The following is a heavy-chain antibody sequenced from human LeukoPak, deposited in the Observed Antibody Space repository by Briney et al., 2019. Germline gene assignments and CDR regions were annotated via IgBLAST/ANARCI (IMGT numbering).Heavy chain of an antibody. Sequence: GGSLRLSCAASGFTFSNYAMHWVRQAPGKGLEWVAVISYDGSDKYYADSVKGRFTISRDNSKNTLYLQMNSLRDEDTAVYYCARGGSGYGDYYYFYGMDVWGQGTTVTVSS. CDR1: GFTFSNYA. V-gene: IGHV3-30-3*01. CDR3: ARGGSGYGDYYYFYGMDV. D-gene: IGHD3-22*01. J-gene: IGHJ6*02. CDR2: ISYDGSDK.